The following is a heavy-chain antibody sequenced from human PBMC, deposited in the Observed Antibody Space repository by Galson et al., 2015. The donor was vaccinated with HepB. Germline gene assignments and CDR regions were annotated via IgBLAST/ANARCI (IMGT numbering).Heavy chain of an antibody. Sequence: QSGAEVKKPGESLRISCKGSGYSFTSYWISWVRQMPGKGLEWMGRIDPSDSYTNYSPSFQGHVTISADKSISTAYLQWSSLKASDTAMYYCARRAAYCSSTSCYAGRPLDYWGQGTLVTVSS. D-gene: IGHD2-2*01. CDR1: GYSFTSYW. CDR3: ARRAAYCSSTSCYAGRPLDY. CDR2: IDPSDSYT. J-gene: IGHJ4*02. V-gene: IGHV5-10-1*01.